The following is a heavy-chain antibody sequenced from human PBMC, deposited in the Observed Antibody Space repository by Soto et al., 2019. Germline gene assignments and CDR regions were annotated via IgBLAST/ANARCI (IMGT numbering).Heavy chain of an antibody. CDR1: GYTFISYG. CDR2: INPSNGNT. D-gene: IGHD1-26*01. Sequence: QVQLVQSGAEVKKPVASVRVSCKASGYTFISYGITWVRQAPGQGLQWMGWINPSNGNTNYAQNLRGRVTMTTDTSTSTVYMELRSLGSDDTAVYYCARDGAARSSDLWGQGTLVTVSS. V-gene: IGHV1-18*01. CDR3: ARDGAARSSDL. J-gene: IGHJ5*02.